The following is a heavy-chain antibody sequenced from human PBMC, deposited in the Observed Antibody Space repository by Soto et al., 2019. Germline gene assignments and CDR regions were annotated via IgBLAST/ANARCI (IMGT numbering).Heavy chain of an antibody. CDR3: ARDRAKWKDYYYYGMDV. D-gene: IGHD1-20*01. Sequence: QVQLQESGPGLVKPSQTLSLTCTVSGGSISSGDDFWTWIRQPPGKGLEWIGYIYYSGSTYYKPSLQSPLTMSVDTSKSQFSLKLSPVTAADTAVYYCARDRAKWKDYYYYGMDVWGQGTTVTVSS. CDR2: IYYSGST. CDR1: GGSISSGDDF. J-gene: IGHJ6*02. V-gene: IGHV4-30-4*01.